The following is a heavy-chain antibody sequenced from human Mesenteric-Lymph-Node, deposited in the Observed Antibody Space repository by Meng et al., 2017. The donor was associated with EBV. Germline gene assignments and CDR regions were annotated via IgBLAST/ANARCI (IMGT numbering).Heavy chain of an antibody. CDR3: ARVSGPYYSPWFDP. J-gene: IGHJ5*02. CDR1: GDSVSSTRCY. V-gene: IGHV4-61*01. D-gene: IGHD2/OR15-2a*01. CDR2: IFNSGST. Sequence: QVQLQGSGPGLVKPSETLSLTCTVSGDSVSSTRCYWSWIRQPPGRGLEWIGYIFNSGSTNYNPSLRSRATISVDTSRNQFSLTLNSVTAADTAVYYCARVSGPYYSPWFDPWGQGSLVTVSS.